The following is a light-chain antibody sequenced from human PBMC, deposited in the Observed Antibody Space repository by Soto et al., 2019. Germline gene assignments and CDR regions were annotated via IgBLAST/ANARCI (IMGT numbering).Light chain of an antibody. J-gene: IGKJ2*01. V-gene: IGKV1-5*01. CDR2: DAS. CDR3: QQDYSYSLT. CDR1: QSISSW. Sequence: DIQMTQSPSTLSAAVGVRVTITCRASQSISSWLAWYQQNPGKAPKLLIYDASSLDSGVPSRFSGSGSGTEFILTISSLQPDEFATYYCQQDYSYSLTFGQGTKVYVK.